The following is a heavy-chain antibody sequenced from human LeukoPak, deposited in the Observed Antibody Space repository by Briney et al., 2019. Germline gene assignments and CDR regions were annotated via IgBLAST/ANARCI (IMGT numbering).Heavy chain of an antibody. D-gene: IGHD6-6*01. Sequence: GGSLRLSCAASGFTFSSYWMSWVRQAPGKGLEWVANIKQDGSEKYYVDSVKGRFTISRDNAKNSLYLRMNSLRAEDTAVYYCARDGEYSSSSAAFDIWGQGTMVTVSS. CDR3: ARDGEYSSSSAAFDI. CDR1: GFTFSSYW. CDR2: IKQDGSEK. J-gene: IGHJ3*02. V-gene: IGHV3-7*01.